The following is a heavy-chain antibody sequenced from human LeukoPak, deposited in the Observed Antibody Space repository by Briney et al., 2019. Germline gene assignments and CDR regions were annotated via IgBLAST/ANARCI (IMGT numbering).Heavy chain of an antibody. CDR3: AKVYSSSSRDSFDV. V-gene: IGHV4-34*01. D-gene: IGHD6-6*01. Sequence: SETLSLTCAVYGGPFIGYFWSWIRQPPGKGLEWIGEINHGGSINYNPSLKSRVTISRDTSKNQFSLNLYSVTAADTAVYYCAKVYSSSSRDSFDVWGPGTMATVSS. CDR2: INHGGSI. J-gene: IGHJ3*01. CDR1: GGPFIGYF.